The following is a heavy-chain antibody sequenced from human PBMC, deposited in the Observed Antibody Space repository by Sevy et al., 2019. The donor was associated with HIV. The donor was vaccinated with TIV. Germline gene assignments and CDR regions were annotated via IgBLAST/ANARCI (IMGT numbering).Heavy chain of an antibody. CDR2: ISGDGSSI. D-gene: IGHD2-8*01. V-gene: IGHV3-74*01. J-gene: IGHJ4*02. Sequence: GESLKISCAASGFTFSNYYMHWVRQAPGKGLMWVSRISGDGSSIHYADSVVKGRFTISRDNAKNTLYLQMNSLRAEDTAVYYCATSTNGYHVYWGQGTLVTVSS. CDR1: GFTFSNYY. CDR3: ATSTNGYHVY.